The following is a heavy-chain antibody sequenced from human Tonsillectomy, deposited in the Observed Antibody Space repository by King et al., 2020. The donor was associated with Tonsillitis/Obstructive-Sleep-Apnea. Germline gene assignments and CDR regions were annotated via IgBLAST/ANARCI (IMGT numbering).Heavy chain of an antibody. CDR2: INPNSGGT. V-gene: IGHV1-2*06. D-gene: IGHD3-9*01. J-gene: IGHJ4*02. CDR1: GYTFTDYY. Sequence: VQLVRSGAEVKKPGASVKVSCKTSGYTFTDYYLHWVRQAPGQGLEWMGRINPNSGGTNYAQKVQGRVTMTRDTSINTAYMELSRLRSDVTAVYPCVSYYDIWVAWGQGTLVTVFS. CDR3: VSYYDIWVA.